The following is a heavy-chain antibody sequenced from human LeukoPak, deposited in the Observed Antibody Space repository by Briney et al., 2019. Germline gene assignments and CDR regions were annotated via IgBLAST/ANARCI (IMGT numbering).Heavy chain of an antibody. CDR3: ARATYYYVSSGYKTSNWFDP. V-gene: IGHV4-34*01. J-gene: IGHJ5*02. CDR2: INHSGST. D-gene: IGHD3-22*01. CDR1: GFAFSSYA. Sequence: PGGSLRLSCAASGFAFSSYAMSWVRQPPGKGLEWIGEINHSGSTNYNPSLRSRVTISLDTSKNQFSLKLSSVTAADTAVYYCARATYYYVSSGYKTSNWFDPWGQGTLVTVSS.